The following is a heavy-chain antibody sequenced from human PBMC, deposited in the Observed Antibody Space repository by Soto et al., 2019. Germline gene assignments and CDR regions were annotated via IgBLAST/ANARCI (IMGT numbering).Heavy chain of an antibody. CDR2: IIPIFGTA. CDR3: ARRNGCDSGDEYFQH. Sequence: QVQLVQSGAEVKKPGSSVKVSSKASGGTFSSHAIPWVRQAPGQGLEWMGGIIPIFGTANYEQKFQGRVTIAADESTSTAYMEMSSVTAEETAAYYCARRNGCDSGDEYFQHWGQGTMVTVSS. D-gene: IGHD2-21*02. V-gene: IGHV1-69*01. CDR1: GGTFSSHA. J-gene: IGHJ1*01.